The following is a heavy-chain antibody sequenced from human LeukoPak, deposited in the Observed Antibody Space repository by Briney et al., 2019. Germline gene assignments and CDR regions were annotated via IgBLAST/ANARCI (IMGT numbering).Heavy chain of an antibody. J-gene: IGHJ4*02. Sequence: SVKVCCKASGGTFSSYAISWVRQAPGQGLEWMGGIIPIFGTANYAQKFQGRVTITTDESTSTAYMELSSLRSEDTAVYYCARGPVIAAAGYYFDYWGQGTLVTVSS. CDR1: GGTFSSYA. V-gene: IGHV1-69*05. CDR3: ARGPVIAAAGYYFDY. D-gene: IGHD6-13*01. CDR2: IIPIFGTA.